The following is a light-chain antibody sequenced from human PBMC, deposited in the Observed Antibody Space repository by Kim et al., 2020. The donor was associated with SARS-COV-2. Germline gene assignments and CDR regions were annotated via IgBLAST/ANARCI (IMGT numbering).Light chain of an antibody. CDR2: ATS. CDR3: LQDYKYPLT. Sequence: AIQMTQSPSSLSASVGDRVTITCRASQVIGNDLGWYQQRQGKAPNLLIYATSTLQGGVPSRFSGSGSGTNFTLTISSLQPEDFATYYCLQDYKYPLTFGQGTRLEI. J-gene: IGKJ5*01. CDR1: QVIGND. V-gene: IGKV1-6*01.